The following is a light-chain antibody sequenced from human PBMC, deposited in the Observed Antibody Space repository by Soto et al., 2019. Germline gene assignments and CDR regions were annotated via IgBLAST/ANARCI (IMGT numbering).Light chain of an antibody. CDR1: QSFSSSY. J-gene: IGKJ1*01. V-gene: IGKV3-20*01. CDR2: ETS. CDR3: QQYGTSPRT. Sequence: EIVLTQSPGTLCLSPGERATLSCRASQSFSSSYLAWYQQKPGQAPRLLIYETSSRATGIPDRFSGSGSQTDFTLTISILEPEDFAVYYCQQYGTSPRTFGQGTKVDIK.